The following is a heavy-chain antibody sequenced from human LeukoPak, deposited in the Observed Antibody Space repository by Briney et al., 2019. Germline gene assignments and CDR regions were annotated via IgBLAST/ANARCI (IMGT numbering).Heavy chain of an antibody. Sequence: GGSLRLSCAASGFTFNIYSMNWVRQAPGKGLEWVSYISSSSSMIYYADSVKGRFTISRDNAKNSLYLEMNSLRAEDTAVYYCARDRVVSSGYYYDNWGQGTLVTVSS. D-gene: IGHD3-22*01. J-gene: IGHJ4*02. CDR2: ISSSSSMI. V-gene: IGHV3-48*04. CDR1: GFTFNIYS. CDR3: ARDRVVSSGYYYDN.